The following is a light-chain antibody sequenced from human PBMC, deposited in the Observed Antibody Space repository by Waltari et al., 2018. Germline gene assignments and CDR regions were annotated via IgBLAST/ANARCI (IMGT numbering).Light chain of an antibody. J-gene: IGLJ1*01. CDR1: SRDVGGYTF. CDR3: SSDAGSIYV. CDR2: AVS. V-gene: IGLV2-8*01. Sequence: QSALTQPPSASGSPGQSVTISCPGTSRDVGGYTFGSWYQQHPGKVPKLMIYAVSKRPSGVPDRFSGSKSGNTASLTVSGLQAEDEADYYCSSDAGSIYVFGTGTKVTVL.